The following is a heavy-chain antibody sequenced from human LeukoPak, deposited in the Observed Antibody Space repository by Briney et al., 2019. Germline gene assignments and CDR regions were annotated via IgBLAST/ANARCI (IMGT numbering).Heavy chain of an antibody. Sequence: GGSLRLSCAASGFTFSHYWMTWVRQAPGKGLEWVANIQQDGSEKYYVDSVKGRFTISRDNAKNTLYLQMNSVRAEDTAVYYCSRDRFALWFRGRWGQGTLVTVSS. CDR1: GFTFSHYW. D-gene: IGHD3-10*01. J-gene: IGHJ4*02. CDR2: IQQDGSEK. V-gene: IGHV3-7*01. CDR3: SRDRFALWFRGR.